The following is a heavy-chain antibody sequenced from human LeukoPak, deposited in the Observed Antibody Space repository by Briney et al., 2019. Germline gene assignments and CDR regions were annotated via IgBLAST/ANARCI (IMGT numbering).Heavy chain of an antibody. CDR3: GVGATYYYYYYMDF. J-gene: IGHJ6*03. Sequence: GGSLRLSCAASGFTFSSYGMHWVRQAPGKGLEWVAVISYDGSNKYYADSVKGRFTISRDNSKNTLYLQMNSLRAEDTAVYSCGVGATYYYYYYMDFWGKGTTVTVSS. D-gene: IGHD1-26*01. CDR1: GFTFSSYG. V-gene: IGHV3-30*03. CDR2: ISYDGSNK.